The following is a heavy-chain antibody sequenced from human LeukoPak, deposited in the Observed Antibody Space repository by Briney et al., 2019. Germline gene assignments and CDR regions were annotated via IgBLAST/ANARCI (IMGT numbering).Heavy chain of an antibody. V-gene: IGHV1-2*06. Sequence: ASVEVSCKASGYTFTGYYMHWVRQAPGQGLEWMGRINPNSGGTNYAQKFQGRVTMTRDTSISTAYMELSRLRSDDTAVYYCATYGDYVGVPNYYYYGMDVWGQGTTVTVSS. D-gene: IGHD4-17*01. CDR2: INPNSGGT. J-gene: IGHJ6*02. CDR1: GYTFTGYY. CDR3: ATYGDYVGVPNYYYYGMDV.